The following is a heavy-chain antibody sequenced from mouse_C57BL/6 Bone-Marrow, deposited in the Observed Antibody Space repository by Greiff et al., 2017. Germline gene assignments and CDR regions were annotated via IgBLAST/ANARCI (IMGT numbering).Heavy chain of an antibody. Sequence: EVQLQQSGPELVKPGASVKMSCKASGYTFTDYNMHWVKQSHGKSLEWIGYINPNNGGTSYNQKFKGKATLTVNKSSSTAYMERRSLTSEDSSVYYGARRYYGRRRGAMDYWGQGTSVTGSS. J-gene: IGHJ4*01. V-gene: IGHV1-22*01. CDR3: ARRYYGRRRGAMDY. CDR2: INPNNGGT. D-gene: IGHD1-1*02. CDR1: GYTFTDYN.